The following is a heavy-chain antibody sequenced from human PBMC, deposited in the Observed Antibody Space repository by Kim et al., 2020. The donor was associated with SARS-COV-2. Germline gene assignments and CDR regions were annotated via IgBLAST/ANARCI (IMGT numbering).Heavy chain of an antibody. Sequence: SETLSLTCTVSGGSISSYYWSWIRQPPGKGLEWIGYIYYSGSTNYNPSLKSRVTISVDTSKNQFSLKLSSVTAADTAVYYCARDTAAAGYYYGMDVWGQGPTDTVSS. D-gene: IGHD6-13*01. J-gene: IGHJ6*01. CDR2: IYYSGST. CDR1: GGSISSYY. CDR3: ARDTAAAGYYYGMDV. V-gene: IGHV4-59*12.